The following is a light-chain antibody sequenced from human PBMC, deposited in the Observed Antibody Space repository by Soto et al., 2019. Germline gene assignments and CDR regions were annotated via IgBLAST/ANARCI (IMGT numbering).Light chain of an antibody. V-gene: IGLV2-14*01. J-gene: IGLJ1*01. Sequence: QSALTQPASVSGSPGQSITISCTGTSSDIGDNNYVSWYQQHPGKAPKLMIYDVRHRPSGVSIRFSGSKSGNTASLTISDLQAEDEADYYCGANSISSTYDFGTGTKV. CDR1: SSDIGDNNY. CDR2: DVR. CDR3: GANSISSTYD.